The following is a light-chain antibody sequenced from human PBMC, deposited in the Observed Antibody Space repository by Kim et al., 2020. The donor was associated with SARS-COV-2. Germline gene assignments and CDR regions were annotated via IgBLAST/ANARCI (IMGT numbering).Light chain of an antibody. V-gene: IGLV1-44*01. CDR1: SSNIGSHS. J-gene: IGLJ2*01. Sequence: QSVLTQPPSASGTPGQTVTISCSGSSSNIGSHSVMWYQHVPGTAPKLLIPSGDHRPSGVPDRFSASKSGTSASLTISGLQSDDEAHYYCSAWDGILTGAIFGGGTKVTVL. CDR2: SGD. CDR3: SAWDGILTGAI.